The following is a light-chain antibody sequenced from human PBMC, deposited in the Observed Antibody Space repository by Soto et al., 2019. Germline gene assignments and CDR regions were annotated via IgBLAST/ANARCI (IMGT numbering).Light chain of an antibody. CDR1: QSVSSY. Sequence: EIVLTQSPATLSLSPGERATLSCRASQSVSSYLGWYQQKPGQAPRLLIYDASNRATGIPARFSGSGSGTDFTLTISRLEPGDFAVYYCQQRNNWPRSTFGQGTRLESK. CDR3: QQRNNWPRST. CDR2: DAS. V-gene: IGKV3-11*01. J-gene: IGKJ5*01.